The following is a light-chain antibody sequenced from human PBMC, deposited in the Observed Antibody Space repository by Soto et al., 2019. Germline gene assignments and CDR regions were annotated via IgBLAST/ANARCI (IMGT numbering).Light chain of an antibody. J-gene: IGKJ1*01. CDR3: QQYLDWPRT. CDR1: QTISSW. CDR2: KAS. Sequence: DIQMTQSPSTLSGSVGDRVTITCRASQTISSWLAWYQQKPGKAPKLLIYKASTLKSGVPSRFSGSGSGTEFTLTISSLQPDDFAVYYCQQYLDWPRTFGQGTKVDTK. V-gene: IGKV1-5*03.